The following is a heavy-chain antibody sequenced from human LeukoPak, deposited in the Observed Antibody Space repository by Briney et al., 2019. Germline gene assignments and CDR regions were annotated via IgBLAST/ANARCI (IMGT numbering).Heavy chain of an antibody. CDR3: AKDRSPVGATPIDY. CDR1: GFTFDDYA. D-gene: IGHD1-26*01. CDR2: ISWNSGSI. V-gene: IGHV3-9*01. J-gene: IGHJ4*02. Sequence: GGSLRFSCAASGFTFDDYAMHWVRQAPGKGLEWVSGISWNSGSIGYADSVKGRFTISRDNAKNSLYLQMNSLRAEDTALYYCAKDRSPVGATPIDYWGQGTLVTVSS.